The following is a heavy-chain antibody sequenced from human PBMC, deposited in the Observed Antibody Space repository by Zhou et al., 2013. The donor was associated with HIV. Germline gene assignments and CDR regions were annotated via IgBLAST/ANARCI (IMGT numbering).Heavy chain of an antibody. CDR2: ISPYNGNT. J-gene: IGHJ6*02. V-gene: IGHV1-18*01. CDR1: GYTFTSYS. CDR3: GRRGLWDDGIEIVRGGMDV. Sequence: QVELVQSGAEVKKSGASMKVSCKTSGYTFTSYSISWVRQAPGHGLEWMGWISPYNGNTNYAQKFQGRVTMTTDTSTRTAYMELRSLKSDDTAVYYCGRRGLWDDGIEIVRGGMDVWGQGTTVTVS. D-gene: IGHD3-10*01.